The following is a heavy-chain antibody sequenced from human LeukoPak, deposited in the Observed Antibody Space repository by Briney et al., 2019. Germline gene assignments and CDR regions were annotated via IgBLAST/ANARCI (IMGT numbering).Heavy chain of an antibody. CDR3: ARDCIAAAAGTLLLCD. CDR1: GYTFTSYG. J-gene: IGHJ4*02. D-gene: IGHD6-13*01. V-gene: IGHV1-18*01. Sequence: ASVKVSCKASGYTFTSYGISWVRQAPGQGLEWMGWISAYNGNTNYAQKLQGRVTMTTDTSTSTAYMELRSLRSDDTAVYYCARDCIAAAAGTLLLCDWGQGTLVTVSS. CDR2: ISAYNGNT.